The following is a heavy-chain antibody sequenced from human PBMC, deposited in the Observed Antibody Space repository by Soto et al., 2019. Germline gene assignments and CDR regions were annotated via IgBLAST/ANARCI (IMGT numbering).Heavy chain of an antibody. Sequence: QVHLVQSGAEVKKPGASVKVSCKASGYTFTSYGITWVRQAPGQGLEWMGWISAHNGNTDYAQKLQGRVIVTRDTSTSTAYMELKSLISDDTDVHYCARGRYGDYWGQGALVTVSS. D-gene: IGHD1-1*01. V-gene: IGHV1-18*01. CDR2: ISAHNGNT. CDR3: ARGRYGDY. J-gene: IGHJ4*02. CDR1: GYTFTSYG.